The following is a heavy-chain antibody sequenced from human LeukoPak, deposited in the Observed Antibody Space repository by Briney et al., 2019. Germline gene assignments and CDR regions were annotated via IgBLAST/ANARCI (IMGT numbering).Heavy chain of an antibody. CDR3: ARDSRVSDAFDI. D-gene: IGHD5/OR15-5a*01. CDR1: GGSISSGSYY. V-gene: IGHV4-61*02. CDR2: IYTSGST. J-gene: IGHJ3*02. Sequence: PSETLSLTCTVSGGSISSGSYYWSWIRQPAGKGLEWIGRIYTSGSTNYNPSLKSRVTISVDRSKNQFSPRLSSVAAADTAVYYCARDSRVSDAFDIWGQGTMVTVSS.